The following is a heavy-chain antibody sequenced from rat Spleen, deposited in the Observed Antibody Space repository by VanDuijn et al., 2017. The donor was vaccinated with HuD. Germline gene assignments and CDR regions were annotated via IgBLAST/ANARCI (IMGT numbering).Heavy chain of an antibody. D-gene: IGHD4-1*01. CDR3: TTYGGLRNWFAY. CDR1: GFTFSNYY. CDR2: ISYEGSST. Sequence: EVQLVESGGGLVQPGRSMKLSCAASGFTFSNYYMTWVRQAPKKGLEWVASISYEGSSTYYGDSVKGRFTNSRDNAESTLYLQMTSLSSEDTATYYCTTYGGLRNWFAYWGQGVMVTVSS. J-gene: IGHJ2*01. V-gene: IGHV5-22*01.